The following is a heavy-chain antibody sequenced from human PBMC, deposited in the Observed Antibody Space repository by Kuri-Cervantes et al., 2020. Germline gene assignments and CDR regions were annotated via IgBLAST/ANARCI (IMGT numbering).Heavy chain of an antibody. CDR1: GYTFTRNG. CDR2: INTYNVNT. CDR3: ARDRPVGENWFDP. Sequence: ASVKVSCKASGYTFTRNGISWVRQAPGQGLEWMGWINTYNVNTNYAQKLQGRVTMTTDTSTSTAYMELRSLRSDDTAVYYCARDRPVGENWFDPWGQGTLVTVSS. D-gene: IGHD3-16*01. J-gene: IGHJ5*02. V-gene: IGHV1-18*01.